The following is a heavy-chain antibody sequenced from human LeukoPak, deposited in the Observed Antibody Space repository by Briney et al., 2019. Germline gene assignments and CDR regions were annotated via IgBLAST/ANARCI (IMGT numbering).Heavy chain of an antibody. CDR3: ARGAAAGRYQYYYMDV. CDR1: GFTFSSYD. D-gene: IGHD6-13*01. Sequence: GGSLRLSCAASGFTFSSYDMHWVRQAPGKGLEWVAIISYDGSNKYHADSVKGRFTISRDNSKNTLYVQMNSLRDEDTAVYYCARGAAAGRYQYYYMDVWGKGTTVTVSS. CDR2: ISYDGSNK. V-gene: IGHV3-33*05. J-gene: IGHJ6*03.